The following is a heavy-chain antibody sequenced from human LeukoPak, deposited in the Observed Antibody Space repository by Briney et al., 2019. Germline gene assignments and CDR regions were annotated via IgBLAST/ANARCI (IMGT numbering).Heavy chain of an antibody. CDR2: INPNSGGT. Sequence: ALVKVSCKASGYTFTGYYMHWVRQAPGQGLEWMGWINPNSGGTNYAQKFQGWVTMTRDTSISTAYMELSRLRSDDTAVYYCARGFGVVIEGYYYYYGMDVWGQGTTVTVSS. J-gene: IGHJ6*02. CDR1: GYTFTGYY. V-gene: IGHV1-2*04. CDR3: ARGFGVVIEGYYYYYGMDV. D-gene: IGHD3-3*01.